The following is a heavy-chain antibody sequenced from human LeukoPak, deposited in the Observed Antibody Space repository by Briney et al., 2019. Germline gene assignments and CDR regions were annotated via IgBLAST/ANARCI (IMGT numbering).Heavy chain of an antibody. J-gene: IGHJ3*02. CDR1: GGSFSGYY. V-gene: IGHV4-34*01. Sequence: SETLSLTCAVYGGSFSGYYWSWLRQPPGKGLEGIGEINHSGSTNYNPSLKSRLTISVDTSKNHFSLKLSSVTAADTAVYYCASPGYSYGSDDAFDIWGQGTMVTVSS. CDR3: ASPGYSYGSDDAFDI. CDR2: INHSGST. D-gene: IGHD5-18*01.